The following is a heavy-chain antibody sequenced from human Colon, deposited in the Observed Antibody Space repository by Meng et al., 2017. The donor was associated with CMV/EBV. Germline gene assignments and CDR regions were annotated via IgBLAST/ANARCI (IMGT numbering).Heavy chain of an antibody. V-gene: IGHV3-30*02. CDR3: AKDVLRFMEWPHAFDN. CDR2: IRYDGSEQ. D-gene: IGHD3-3*01. J-gene: IGHJ3*02. Sequence: GGSLRLSCAASGFTFSTYGIHWVRQAPGKGLEWLSFIRYDGSEQYYADSVKGRFTVSRDNSRNTLYLQMSSLRAEDTAVYYCAKDVLRFMEWPHAFDNWGQGTMVTVSS. CDR1: GFTFSTYG.